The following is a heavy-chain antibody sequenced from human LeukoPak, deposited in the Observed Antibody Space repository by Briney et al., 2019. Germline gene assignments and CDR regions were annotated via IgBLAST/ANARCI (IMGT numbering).Heavy chain of an antibody. CDR2: INHSGST. J-gene: IGHJ6*03. CDR1: GGSFSGYY. V-gene: IGHV4-34*01. Sequence: SETLSLTCAVYGGSFSGYYWSWIRQPPGKGLEWIGEINHSGSTNYNPSLKSRVTISVDTSKNQFSLKLSSVTAADTAVYYCARDRHGYMDVWGKGTTVTVSS. CDR3: ARDRHGYMDV.